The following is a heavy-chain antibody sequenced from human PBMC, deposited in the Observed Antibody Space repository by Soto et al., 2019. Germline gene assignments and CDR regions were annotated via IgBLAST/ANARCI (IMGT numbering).Heavy chain of an antibody. CDR3: ARRAYGEPLDP. V-gene: IGHV4-39*01. D-gene: IGHD4-17*01. CDR1: GGSITSSGSW. J-gene: IGHJ5*02. CDR2: IYDSGHN. Sequence: HLQLRESGPALVKPSETLSLTCVVSGGSITSSGSWWAWIRQPPGKGLEWIAIIYDSGHNFYNPSVDRGVTISADTSNNPFSLTVNSVPAADTAVYYCARRAYGEPLDPWGQGTLVTVSS.